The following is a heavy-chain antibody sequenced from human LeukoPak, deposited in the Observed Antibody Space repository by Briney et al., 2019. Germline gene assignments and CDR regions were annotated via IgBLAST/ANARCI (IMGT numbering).Heavy chain of an antibody. CDR3: ARDDSAGYSSSWHKGYFQH. J-gene: IGHJ1*01. CDR2: IIPIFGTA. Sequence: SVKVSFKASGYTFTSYGISWVRQAPGQGLEWMGGIIPIFGTANYAQKFQGRVTITADKSTSTAYMELSSLRSEDTAVYYCARDDSAGYSSSWHKGYFQHWGQGTLVTVSS. D-gene: IGHD6-13*01. V-gene: IGHV1-69*06. CDR1: GYTFTSYG.